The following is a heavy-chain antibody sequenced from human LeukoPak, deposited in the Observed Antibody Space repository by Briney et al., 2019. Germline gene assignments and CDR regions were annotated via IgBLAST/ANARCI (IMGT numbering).Heavy chain of an antibody. J-gene: IGHJ4*02. CDR1: GFIFGKYW. CDR3: AKWRQGATTDY. CDR2: IKLDGSEK. Sequence: GGSLRLSCAASGFIFGKYWMSWVRQAPGKGLEWVANIKLDGSEKNYVDSVKGRFTISRDNSKNTLYLQMNSLRAEDTAVYYCAKWRQGATTDYWGQGTLVTVSS. V-gene: IGHV3-7*03. D-gene: IGHD1-26*01.